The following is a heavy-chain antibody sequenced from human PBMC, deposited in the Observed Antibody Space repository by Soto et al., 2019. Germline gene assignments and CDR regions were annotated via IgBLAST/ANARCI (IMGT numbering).Heavy chain of an antibody. Sequence: VGPLRLSCTASEFTFSSYGMHWVLKNPFKLLEWVSVIWYDGSNKYYADSVKGRFTISRDNSKNTLYLQMNSLRAEDTAVYYCAKARSTLMATIYNYFEYWGQGTLVTVS. CDR2: IWYDGSNK. D-gene: IGHD5-12*01. J-gene: IGHJ4*02. V-gene: IGHV3-30*02. CDR1: EFTFSSYG. CDR3: AKARSTLMATIYNYFEY.